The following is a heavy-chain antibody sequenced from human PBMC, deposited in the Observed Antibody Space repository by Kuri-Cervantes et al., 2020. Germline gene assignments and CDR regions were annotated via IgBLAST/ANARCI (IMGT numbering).Heavy chain of an antibody. CDR1: GYTFTGYY. V-gene: IGHV1-2*02. D-gene: IGHD3-3*01. CDR3: ARAVPGLEGGFDY. CDR2: INPNSGGT. Sequence: ASVKVSCKASGYTFTGYYMHWVRQAPGQGLEWMGWINPNSGGTNYAQKFQGRVTMTRDTSISTAYMELSRLRSDDTAVYYCARAVPGLEGGFDYWGQRTRVTVSS. J-gene: IGHJ4*02.